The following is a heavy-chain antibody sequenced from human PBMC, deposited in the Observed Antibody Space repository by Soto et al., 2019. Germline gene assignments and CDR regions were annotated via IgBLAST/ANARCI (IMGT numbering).Heavy chain of an antibody. D-gene: IGHD5-12*01. J-gene: IGHJ4*02. Sequence: GGSLRLSCAASGFTVSSNYMSWVRQAPGKGLEWVSVIYRGGSTYYADSVKGRFTISRENSGNTLYLQMNSLRVEDTAVYYCARDSGYSGYAIDYWGRGTLVTVSS. CDR3: ARDSGYSGYAIDY. CDR1: GFTVSSNY. V-gene: IGHV3-53*01. CDR2: IYRGGST.